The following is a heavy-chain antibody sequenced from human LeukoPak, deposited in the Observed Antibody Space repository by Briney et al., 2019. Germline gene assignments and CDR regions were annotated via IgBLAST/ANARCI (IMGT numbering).Heavy chain of an antibody. CDR1: GFTFSSWA. J-gene: IGHJ4*02. CDR2: IFYDGSNK. Sequence: PGGSLRLSCAGSGFTFSSWAMHWVRQAPGKGLEWVTMIFYDGSNKYYAESVKGRFTISRDNSKNTVYLQMNSLRAEDTAVYYCARTPGIAVAGTGYFDYWGQGTLVTVSS. V-gene: IGHV3-30*04. CDR3: ARTPGIAVAGTGYFDY. D-gene: IGHD6-19*01.